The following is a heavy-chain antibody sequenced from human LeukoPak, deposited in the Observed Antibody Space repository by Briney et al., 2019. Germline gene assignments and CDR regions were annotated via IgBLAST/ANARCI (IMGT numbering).Heavy chain of an antibody. V-gene: IGHV4-59*01. CDR2: IYYSGST. D-gene: IGHD3-10*01. CDR1: GDSISSYY. CDR3: AKSPRITSFDY. J-gene: IGHJ4*02. Sequence: SETLSLTCTVSGDSISSYYWSWIRQPPGKGLESIGYIYYSGSTSYNPSLKSRVTISVDTSKNQFSLKLSSVTAADTAVYYCAKSPRITSFDYWGQGTLVTVSS.